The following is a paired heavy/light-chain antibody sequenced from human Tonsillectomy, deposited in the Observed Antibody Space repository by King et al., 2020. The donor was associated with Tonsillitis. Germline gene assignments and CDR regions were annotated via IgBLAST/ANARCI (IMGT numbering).Heavy chain of an antibody. V-gene: IGHV3-13*05. D-gene: IGHD1-26*01. CDR1: GFTFSSYD. CDR3: ARMKRGAYWYFDL. Sequence: EVQLVESGGGLVQPGGSLRLSCAASGFTFSSYDMHWVRQLTGKGLEWVSSIGTSGNPYYPDSVKGRFTISRENAKNSLYLQMNSLRAGDTAVYYCARMKRGAYWYFDLWGRGTLVTVSS. CDR2: IGTSGNP. J-gene: IGHJ2*01.
Light chain of an antibody. V-gene: IGKV1-39*01. Sequence: DIQMTQSPSSLSASVGDRVTITCRASQSIRSYLNWYQQKPGKAPKLLIYASSSLQSGVPSRFSGSGSGTDFTLTISSLQPEDFATYYCQQSYSMYTFGQGTKLEIK. J-gene: IGKJ2*01. CDR3: QQSYSMYT. CDR2: ASS. CDR1: QSIRSY.